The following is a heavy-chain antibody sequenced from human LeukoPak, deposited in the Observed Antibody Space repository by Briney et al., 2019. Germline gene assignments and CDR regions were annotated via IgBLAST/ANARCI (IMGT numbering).Heavy chain of an antibody. V-gene: IGHV3-15*01. CDR3: TTDLGGLRYFDSFDP. CDR1: GFTFSNAW. Sequence: GGSLRLSCAASGFTFSNAWMSWVRQAPGKGLEWVGRITSKTDGGTTDYAAPVKGRFTISRDDSENTLYLQMNSLKTEDTAVYYCTTDLGGLRYFDSFDPWGQGTLVTVSS. D-gene: IGHD3-9*01. J-gene: IGHJ5*02. CDR2: ITSKTDGGTT.